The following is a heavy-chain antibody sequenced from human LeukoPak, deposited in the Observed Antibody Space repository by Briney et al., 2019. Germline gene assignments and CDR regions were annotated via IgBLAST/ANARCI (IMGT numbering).Heavy chain of an antibody. J-gene: IGHJ4*02. V-gene: IGHV1-2*02. CDR2: INPNSGGT. D-gene: IGHD6-19*01. Sequence: ASVKVSCKASGYTFTGYYMHWVRQAPGQGLEWMGWINPNSGGTNYAQKFQGRVTMTRDTSISTAYMELSRLRSDDTAVYYCARVPPSSGWYVFDYWGQGTLVTVSS. CDR3: ARVPPSSGWYVFDY. CDR1: GYTFTGYY.